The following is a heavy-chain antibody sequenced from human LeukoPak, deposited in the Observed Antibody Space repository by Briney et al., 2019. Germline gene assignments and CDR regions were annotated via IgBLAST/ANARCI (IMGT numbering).Heavy chain of an antibody. D-gene: IGHD3-3*01. CDR2: ISGSGGST. CDR1: GFAFSSYW. CDR3: AKIVNYNYDFWSGYYAGAYYYYMDV. V-gene: IGHV3-23*01. Sequence: PGGSLRLSCVASGFAFSSYWLSWVRQAPGKGLEWVSDISGSGGSTYYADSVKGRFTISRDNSKNTLYLQMNSLRAEDTAVYYCAKIVNYNYDFWSGYYAGAYYYYMDVWGKGTTVTVSS. J-gene: IGHJ6*03.